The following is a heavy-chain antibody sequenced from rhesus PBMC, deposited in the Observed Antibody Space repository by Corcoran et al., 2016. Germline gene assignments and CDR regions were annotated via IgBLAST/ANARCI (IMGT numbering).Heavy chain of an antibody. CDR3: STDPGGVCCTFDY. Sequence: EVQLVETGGGVVQPGGSLRLSCGASGFAFSRHGMSWVRQAQGKGREWVSGITNTGDRTFYADSVKGRFTISRDNSKNTLSLQMNSLRAEDTAVYYCSTDPGGVCCTFDYWGQGVLVTVSS. J-gene: IGHJ4*01. D-gene: IGHD2-39*02. CDR2: ITNTGDRT. V-gene: IGHV3S5*01. CDR1: GFAFSRHG.